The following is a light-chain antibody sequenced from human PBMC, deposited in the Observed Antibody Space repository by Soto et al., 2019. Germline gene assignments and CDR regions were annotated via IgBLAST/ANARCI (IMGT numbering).Light chain of an antibody. Sequence: QSALTQPPSASGSPGQSVTISCTGTSSDIGAYNYVSWYQQHPGKAPKLMIYEVSKRPSGVPDRFSGSKSGNTASLTVSGLQAEDEADYYCTSHAGSINLVFXGGTKVTVL. CDR2: EVS. V-gene: IGLV2-8*01. CDR1: SSDIGAYNY. CDR3: TSHAGSINLV. J-gene: IGLJ2*01.